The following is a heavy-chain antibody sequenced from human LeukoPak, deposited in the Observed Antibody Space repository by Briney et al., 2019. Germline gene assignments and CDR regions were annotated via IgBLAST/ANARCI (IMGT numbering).Heavy chain of an antibody. V-gene: IGHV1-2*06. CDR2: INPRTGGT. CDR3: ARVGDGLNDAFDI. J-gene: IGHJ3*02. CDR1: GYIFTGHY. D-gene: IGHD5-24*01. Sequence: ASVKVSCKASGYIFTGHYMNWVRQVPGQGLEWMGRINPRTGGTNYAQNFQGRVTMTRDTSISTTYMELSRLRPDDTAVYYCARVGDGLNDAFDIWGQGTMVTVSS.